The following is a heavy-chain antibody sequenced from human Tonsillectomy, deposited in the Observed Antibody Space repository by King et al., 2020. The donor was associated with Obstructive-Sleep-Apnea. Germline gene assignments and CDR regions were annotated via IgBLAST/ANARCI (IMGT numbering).Heavy chain of an antibody. J-gene: IGHJ6*02. CDR1: GFTFSTYT. Sequence: VQLVESGGGVVQPGRSLRLSSAASGFTFSTYTMHWVRQAPGKGLEWVAVISFDGNNKYYADSVKGRFTISRDNSKNTLYLQMNSLRAEDTAVYYCAGATSGYSSTWYRRTYYYYGMDVWGQGTTVTVSS. CDR3: AGATSGYSSTWYRRTYYYYGMDV. V-gene: IGHV3-30*04. D-gene: IGHD6-13*01. CDR2: ISFDGNNK.